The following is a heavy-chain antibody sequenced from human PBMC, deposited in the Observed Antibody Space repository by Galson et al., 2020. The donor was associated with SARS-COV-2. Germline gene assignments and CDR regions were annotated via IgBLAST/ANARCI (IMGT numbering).Heavy chain of an antibody. V-gene: IGHV4-4*07. CDR3: ARVGRVGGDAFDS. D-gene: IGHD2-15*01. Sequence: SETLSLTCSVSGGAMISYYWSWIRLSAGKGLEWIGRIYSSGGTIYNPSLKSRVTMSVDTSKNQFSLKLNSVTAADTAVYYCARVGRVGGDAFDSWGQGTMVTVSS. CDR1: GGAMISYY. J-gene: IGHJ3*02. CDR2: IYSSGGT.